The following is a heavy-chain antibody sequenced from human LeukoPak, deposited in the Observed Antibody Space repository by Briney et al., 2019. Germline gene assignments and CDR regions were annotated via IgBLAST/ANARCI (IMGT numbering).Heavy chain of an antibody. CDR1: GYTFTSHY. CDR3: ARSGHGSGSYRFDP. CDR2: INPNSGGT. J-gene: IGHJ5*02. V-gene: IGHV1-2*02. D-gene: IGHD3-10*01. Sequence: ASVKVSCKTSGYTFTSHYMHWVRQAPGQGLEWMGWINPNSGGTNYAQNFQGRVTMTRDTSIGTAYMELSRLTSDDTAVYYCARSGHGSGSYRFDPWGQGILVTASS.